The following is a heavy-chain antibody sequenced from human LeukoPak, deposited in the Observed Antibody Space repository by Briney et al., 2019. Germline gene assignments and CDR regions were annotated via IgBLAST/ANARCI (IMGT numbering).Heavy chain of an antibody. CDR2: ISCDGSNK. V-gene: IGHV3-30*18. Sequence: SGGSLRLSCAASGFTFSSYGMHWVRQAPGKGLEWVAVISCDGSNKYYADSVKGRFTISRDNSKNTLYLQMNSLRAEDTAVYYCAKAGYCSGGSCYYYGMDVWGQGTTVTVSS. D-gene: IGHD2-15*01. J-gene: IGHJ6*02. CDR3: AKAGYCSGGSCYYYGMDV. CDR1: GFTFSSYG.